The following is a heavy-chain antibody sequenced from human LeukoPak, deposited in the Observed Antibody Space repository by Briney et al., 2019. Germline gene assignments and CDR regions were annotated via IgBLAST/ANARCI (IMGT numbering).Heavy chain of an antibody. CDR2: IIPILGIA. CDR3: ARDQGYRYGYGGFDY. CDR1: GGTFSSYA. J-gene: IGHJ4*02. Sequence: ASVKVSCKASGGTFSSYAISWVRQAPGQGLEWMGRIIPILGIANYAQKFQGRVTITADESTSTAYMELSSLRSEDTAVYYCARDQGYRYGYGGFDYWGQGTLVTVSS. D-gene: IGHD5-18*01. V-gene: IGHV1-69*04.